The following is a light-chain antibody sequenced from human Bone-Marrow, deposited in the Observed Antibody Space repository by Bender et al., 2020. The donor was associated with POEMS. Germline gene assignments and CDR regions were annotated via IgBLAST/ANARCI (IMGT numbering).Light chain of an antibody. CDR1: RLGDKF. J-gene: IGLJ2*01. Sequence: SYELTQPPSVSVSPGQTASITCSGDRLGDKFACWYQQKPGQSPVLVIYEHNKRPSGIPERFSGSNSGNTATLTISGTQAMDEADYYCQAWDSTHVVFGGGTKLTVL. CDR2: EHN. V-gene: IGLV3-1*01. CDR3: QAWDSTHVV.